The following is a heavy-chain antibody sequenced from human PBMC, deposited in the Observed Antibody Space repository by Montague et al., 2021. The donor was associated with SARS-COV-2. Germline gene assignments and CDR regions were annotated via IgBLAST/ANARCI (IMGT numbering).Heavy chain of an antibody. V-gene: IGHV3-74*01. D-gene: IGHD5-12*01. CDR2: INSDGSST. CDR1: GFTFSSYW. J-gene: IGHJ4*02. CDR3: ARDIVAPHYFDY. Sequence: SLRLSCAASGFTFSSYWMHWVRQAPGKGLVWVSRINSDGSSTSYADSVKGRFTISRDNAKNTLYLQMNSLRAEDTAVYYCARDIVAPHYFDYWGQGTLVTVSS.